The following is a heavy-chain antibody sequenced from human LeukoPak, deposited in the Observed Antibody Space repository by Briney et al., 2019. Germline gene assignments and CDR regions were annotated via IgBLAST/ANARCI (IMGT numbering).Heavy chain of an antibody. J-gene: IGHJ4*02. Sequence: GGSLRLSCAASGFTFSSYWMSWVRQAPGKGLEWVANIKQDGSEKYYVDSVKGRFTISRDNSKNTLYLQMNSLRAEDTAVYYCARNSSSWFENDYWGQGTLVTVSS. CDR2: IKQDGSEK. V-gene: IGHV3-7*02. CDR3: ARNSSSWFENDY. D-gene: IGHD6-13*01. CDR1: GFTFSSYW.